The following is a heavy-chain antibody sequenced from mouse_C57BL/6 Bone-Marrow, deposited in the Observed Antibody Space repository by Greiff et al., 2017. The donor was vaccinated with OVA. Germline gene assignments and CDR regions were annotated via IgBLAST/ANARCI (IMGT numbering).Heavy chain of an antibody. CDR3: ARDHYGEAY. Sequence: EVKLMESGGGLVKPGGSLKLSCAASGFTFSSYAMSWVRQTPEKRLEWVATISDGGSYTYYPDNVKGRFTISRDNAKNNLYLQMSHLKSEDTAMYYCARDHYGEAYWGQGTLVTVSA. J-gene: IGHJ3*01. D-gene: IGHD1-1*01. V-gene: IGHV5-4*01. CDR1: GFTFSSYA. CDR2: ISDGGSYT.